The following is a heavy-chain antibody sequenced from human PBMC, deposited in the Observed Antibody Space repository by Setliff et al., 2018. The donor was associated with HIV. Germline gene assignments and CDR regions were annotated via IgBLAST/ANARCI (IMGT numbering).Heavy chain of an antibody. CDR2: INQDGSEK. CDR1: GFTFSSYW. V-gene: IGHV3-7*04. J-gene: IGHJ6*02. D-gene: IGHD2-21*01. CDR3: AKDSNPFGKIIVARHYFYYGMDF. Sequence: PGGSLRLSCAASGFTFSSYWMSWVRQAPGKGLEWVANINQDGSEKYYVDSVKGRFTISRDNSKKTLYLQMNSLSGDDTAVYYCAKDSNPFGKIIVARHYFYYGMDFLGRGTTVTVSS.